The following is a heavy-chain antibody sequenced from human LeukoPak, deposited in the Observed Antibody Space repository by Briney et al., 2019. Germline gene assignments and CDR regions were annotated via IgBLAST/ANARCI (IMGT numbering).Heavy chain of an antibody. D-gene: IGHD3-9*01. CDR3: AKSALTADP. CDR2: ISGSGGST. J-gene: IGHJ5*02. CDR1: GFTFSNHA. Sequence: EGTLRLSCAASGFTFSNHAMSWVRQTPGKGLEWVSSISGSGGSTYYADSVKGRFTISRDNSKNTLYLKMNSLRAEDTAVYYCAKSALTADPWGQGPRVTVSS. V-gene: IGHV3-23*01.